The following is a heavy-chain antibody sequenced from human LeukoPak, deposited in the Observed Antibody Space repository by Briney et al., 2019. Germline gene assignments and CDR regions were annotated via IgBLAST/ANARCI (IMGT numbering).Heavy chain of an antibody. V-gene: IGHV4-38-2*01. CDR2: IYHSGRT. J-gene: IGHJ6*03. CDR1: GYSLSSGYY. D-gene: IGHD3-22*01. CDR3: ASTDYYYDSSGYYYYYYMDV. Sequence: PSETLSLTCAVSGYSLSSGYYWGWIRQPPGKGLEWIGSIYHSGRTYYNPSLKSRVTISVDTSKNQFSLKLSSVTAADTAVYYCASTDYYYDSSGYYYYYYMDVWGKGTTVTVSS.